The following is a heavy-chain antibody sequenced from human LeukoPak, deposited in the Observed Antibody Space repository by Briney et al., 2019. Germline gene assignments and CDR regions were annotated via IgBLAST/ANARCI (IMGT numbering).Heavy chain of an antibody. V-gene: IGHV1-18*01. CDR1: GYTFTNFG. Sequence: ASVKVSCKASGYTFTNFGITWVRQAPGQGLEWMGWISAYNDNTNYAQKLQGRVTMTTDTSTSTAYMELRSLRSDDTAVYYCARGGSYELVDYWGQGTLVTVSS. J-gene: IGHJ4*02. D-gene: IGHD6-13*01. CDR3: ARGGSYELVDY. CDR2: ISAYNDNT.